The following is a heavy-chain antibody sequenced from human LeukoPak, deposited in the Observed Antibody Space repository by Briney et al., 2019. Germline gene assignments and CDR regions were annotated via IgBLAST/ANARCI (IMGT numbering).Heavy chain of an antibody. CDR1: GGTFSSYA. CDR2: IIPIFGTA. Sequence: SVKVSCKASGGTFSSYAISWVRQAPGQGLEWMGGIIPIFGTADYAQKFQGRVTITTDESTSTAYMELSSLRSEDMAVYYCARVSYYYDSSGYYYPVPEYFQHWGQGTLVTVSS. V-gene: IGHV1-69*05. J-gene: IGHJ1*01. D-gene: IGHD3-22*01. CDR3: ARVSYYYDSSGYYYPVPEYFQH.